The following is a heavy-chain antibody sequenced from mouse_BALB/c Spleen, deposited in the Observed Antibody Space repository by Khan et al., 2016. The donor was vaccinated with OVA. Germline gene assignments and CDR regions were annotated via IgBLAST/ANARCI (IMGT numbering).Heavy chain of an antibody. V-gene: IGHV9-3-1*01. Sequence: QIQLVQSGPELKKPGETVKISCKASGYTFINVGMNWVKQSPGKALKWMGWINTYTGEPTYADDFKGRFAFSLETSASTAYLQINNLKNEDTATYCCASPPDFAYALDYWGQGTSVTVSS. CDR2: INTYTGEP. CDR1: GYTFINVG. J-gene: IGHJ4*01. CDR3: ASPPDFAYALDY.